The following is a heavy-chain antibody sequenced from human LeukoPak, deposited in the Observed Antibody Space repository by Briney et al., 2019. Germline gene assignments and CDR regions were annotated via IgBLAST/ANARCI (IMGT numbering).Heavy chain of an antibody. V-gene: IGHV1-46*01. CDR1: GYTFTSYY. J-gene: IGHJ4*02. Sequence: ASVKVSCKASGYTFTSYYMHWVRQAPGQGLEWMGLINPSGGSTSYAQKFQGRVTMTRDTSTSTVYMELSSLRSEDTAVYYCARSYYYGSGSYYVRPGYFDYWGQGTLVTVSS. D-gene: IGHD3-10*01. CDR2: INPSGGST. CDR3: ARSYYYGSGSYYVRPGYFDY.